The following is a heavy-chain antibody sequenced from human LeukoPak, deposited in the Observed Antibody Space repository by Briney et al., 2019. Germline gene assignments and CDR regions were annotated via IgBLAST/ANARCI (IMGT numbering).Heavy chain of an antibody. CDR3: ARFRVHDAFDI. D-gene: IGHD3-10*01. CDR2: IYYSGST. Sequence: SETLSLTCTVSGGSISSYYWSWLRQPPGKGLEWIGYIYYSGSTNYNPSLKSRVTISVDTSKNQFSLKLSSVTAADTAVYYCARFRVHDAFDIWGQGTMVTVSS. CDR1: GGSISSYY. V-gene: IGHV4-59*08. J-gene: IGHJ3*02.